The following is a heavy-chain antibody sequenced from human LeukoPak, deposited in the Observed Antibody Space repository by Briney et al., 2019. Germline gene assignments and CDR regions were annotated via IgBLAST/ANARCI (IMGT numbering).Heavy chain of an antibody. J-gene: IGHJ4*02. CDR2: INHSGTT. Sequence: SETLSLTCTIYGGPFNGYYWSWIRQPPGKGLEWIGEINHSGTTSYNPSLESRVTISVDTSKNQFSLKLSSMTAADTAVYYCARGGSYPTSNDYWGQGTLVTVSS. V-gene: IGHV4-34*01. D-gene: IGHD1-26*01. CDR1: GGPFNGYY. CDR3: ARGGSYPTSNDY.